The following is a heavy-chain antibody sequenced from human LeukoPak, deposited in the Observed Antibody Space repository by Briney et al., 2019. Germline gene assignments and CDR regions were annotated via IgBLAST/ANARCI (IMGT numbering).Heavy chain of an antibody. CDR3: ARVSPYCSSTSCYRHFGY. V-gene: IGHV4-34*01. CDR2: INHSGST. CDR1: GGSFSGYY. Sequence: KPSETLSLTCAVYGGSFSGYYWSWIRQPPGKGLEWIGEINHSGSTNYNPSLKSRVTISVDTSKNQFSLKLSSVTAADTAVYYCARVSPYCSSTSCYRHFGYWGQGTLVTVSS. J-gene: IGHJ4*02. D-gene: IGHD2-2*01.